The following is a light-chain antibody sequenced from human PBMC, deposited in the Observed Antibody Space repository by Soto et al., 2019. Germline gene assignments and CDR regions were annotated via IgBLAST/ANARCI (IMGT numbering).Light chain of an antibody. CDR3: QQYGSWT. CDR2: GTS. V-gene: IGKV3-20*01. J-gene: IGKJ1*01. Sequence: EIVLTQSPGTLSVSPGERATLSCRASQTISSDNVAWYQQKPGQAPSLLIYGTSSRATGIPDRFSGSGSGTDFTLTISRLEPEVYEIYYCQQYGSWTFGQGTKVEIK. CDR1: QTISSDN.